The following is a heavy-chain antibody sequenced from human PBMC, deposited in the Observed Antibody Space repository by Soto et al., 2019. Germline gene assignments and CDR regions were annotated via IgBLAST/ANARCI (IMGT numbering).Heavy chain of an antibody. CDR2: IIPIFGTA. V-gene: IGHV1-69*01. Sequence: QVQLVQSGAEVKKPGSSVKVSCKASGGTFRTYPISWVRQAPGQGLEWMGGIIPIFGTANYAQKFQGRVTITADEATRTAYTHPPSLRSEHTAMHHSASVRVYGSRDTPTWFEPWGQGTLVTVPP. CDR3: ASVRVYGSRDTPTWFEP. D-gene: IGHD6-13*01. CDR1: GGTFRTYP. J-gene: IGHJ5*02.